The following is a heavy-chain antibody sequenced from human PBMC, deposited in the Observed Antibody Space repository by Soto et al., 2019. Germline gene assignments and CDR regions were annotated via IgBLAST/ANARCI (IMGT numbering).Heavy chain of an antibody. CDR3: ARGLSAAALNWFDP. D-gene: IGHD6-13*01. Sequence: QVQLVQSGAEVKKPGASVKVSCKASGYTFTSYDINWVRQATGQGLEWMGWMNPNSGNTGYAQKFQGRVTMTRNTSIGTAYRELSSLRSENTAVYYCARGLSAAALNWFDPWGQGTLVTVSS. J-gene: IGHJ5*02. CDR2: MNPNSGNT. CDR1: GYTFTSYD. V-gene: IGHV1-8*01.